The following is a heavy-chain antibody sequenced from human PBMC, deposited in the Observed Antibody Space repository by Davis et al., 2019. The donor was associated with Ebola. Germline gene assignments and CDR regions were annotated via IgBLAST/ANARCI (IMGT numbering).Heavy chain of an antibody. D-gene: IGHD4-17*01. CDR2: INHSGST. Sequence: SETLSLTCAVHGGSFSGYYWSWIRQPPGKGLEWIGEINHSGSTNYNPSLKSRVTISVDTSKNQFSLKLSSVTAADTAVYYCARETTVTLIDYWGQGTLVTVSS. V-gene: IGHV4-34*01. CDR1: GGSFSGYY. J-gene: IGHJ4*02. CDR3: ARETTVTLIDY.